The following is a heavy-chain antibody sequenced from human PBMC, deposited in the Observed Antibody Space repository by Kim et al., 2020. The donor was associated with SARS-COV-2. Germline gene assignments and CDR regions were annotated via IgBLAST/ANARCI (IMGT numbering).Heavy chain of an antibody. CDR1: GGSISSGGYY. D-gene: IGHD3-22*01. V-gene: IGHV4-31*03. J-gene: IGHJ4*02. CDR2: IYYSGST. Sequence: SETLSLTCTVSGGSISSGGYYWSWIRQHPGKGLEWIGYIYYSGSTYYNPSLKSRVTISVDTSKNQFSLKLSSVTAADTAVYYCARLYYYDSSGRLVDYWGQGTLVTASS. CDR3: ARLYYYDSSGRLVDY.